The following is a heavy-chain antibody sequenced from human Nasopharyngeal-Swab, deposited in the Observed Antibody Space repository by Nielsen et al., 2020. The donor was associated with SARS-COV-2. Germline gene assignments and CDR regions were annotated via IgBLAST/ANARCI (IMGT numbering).Heavy chain of an antibody. D-gene: IGHD4-23*01. CDR3: ARGPPAGVIDY. CDR1: GGSFSGYY. CDR2: INHSGGT. V-gene: IGHV4-34*01. J-gene: IGHJ4*02. Sequence: SETLSLTCAVSGGSFSGYYWSWIRQPPGKGLEWIGEINHSGGTNYNPSLKSRVTISVDTSKNQFSLKLSSVTAADTAVYYCARGPPAGVIDYWGQGTLVTVSS.